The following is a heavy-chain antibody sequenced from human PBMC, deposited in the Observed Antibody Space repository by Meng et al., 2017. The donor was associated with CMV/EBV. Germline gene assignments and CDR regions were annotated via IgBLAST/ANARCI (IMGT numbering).Heavy chain of an antibody. Sequence: YGMHWVGQAPGKELEWVAFIRYDGSNKYYADSVKGRFTISRDNSKNTLYLQMNSLRAEDTAVYYCAKSLQSYYDFWSGYPPEYFQHWGQGTLVTVSS. V-gene: IGHV3-30*02. CDR3: AKSLQSYYDFWSGYPPEYFQH. J-gene: IGHJ1*01. CDR1: YG. D-gene: IGHD3-3*01. CDR2: IRYDGSNK.